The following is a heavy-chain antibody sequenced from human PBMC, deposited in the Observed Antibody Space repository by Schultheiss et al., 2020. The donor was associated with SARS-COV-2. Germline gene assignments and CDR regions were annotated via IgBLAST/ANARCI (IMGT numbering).Heavy chain of an antibody. CDR1: GGSISSSNW. CDR2: IYHSGST. CDR3: ARVNGDYLDY. J-gene: IGHJ4*02. Sequence: SETLSLTCAVSGGSISSSNWWSWVRQPPGKGLEWIGEIYHSGSTNYSPSVKSRVTISVDTSKNQFSLKLSSVTAADMAVYFCARVNGDYLDYWGQGALVTVSS. V-gene: IGHV4-4*02. D-gene: IGHD4-17*01.